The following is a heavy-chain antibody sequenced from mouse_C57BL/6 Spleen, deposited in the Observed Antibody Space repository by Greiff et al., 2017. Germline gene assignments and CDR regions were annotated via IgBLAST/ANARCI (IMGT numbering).Heavy chain of an antibody. D-gene: IGHD2-3*01. Sequence: QVQLQQPGAELVMPGASVKLSCKASGYTFTSYWMHWVKQRPGQGLEWIGEIDPSDSYTNYNQKFKGKSTLTVDKSSSTAYMQLSSLTSEDSAVYYCARWLLREIDDWGKGTTLTVSS. CDR1: GYTFTSYW. V-gene: IGHV1-69*01. J-gene: IGHJ2*01. CDR2: IDPSDSYT. CDR3: ARWLLREIDD.